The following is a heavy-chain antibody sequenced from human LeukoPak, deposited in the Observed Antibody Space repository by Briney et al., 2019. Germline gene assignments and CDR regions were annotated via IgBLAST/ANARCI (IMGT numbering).Heavy chain of an antibody. CDR1: GFTLSSYN. V-gene: IGHV3-21*01. CDR2: ISWRSSDI. Sequence: GGSLRLSCAASGFTLSSYNMKWVRQAPGKGLEWVSSISWRSSDIEYADSVKGRFTISRDNAKQSLYLQMSSLRAEDTAIYYCARVYSNSWYSGYLYMDVWGKGTTVTVSS. CDR3: ARVYSNSWYSGYLYMDV. J-gene: IGHJ6*03. D-gene: IGHD4-11*01.